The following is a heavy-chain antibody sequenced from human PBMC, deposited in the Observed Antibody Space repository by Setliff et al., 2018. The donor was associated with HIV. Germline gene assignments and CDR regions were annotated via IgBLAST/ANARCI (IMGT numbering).Heavy chain of an antibody. D-gene: IGHD3-22*01. CDR3: ARVGWDYYDSSGVGEFDY. J-gene: IGHJ4*02. V-gene: IGHV4-38-2*02. CDR2: IYYSGRT. Sequence: SETLSLTCTVSGYSISSGYYWGWIRQPPGKGLEWIGSIYYSGRTYYNPSLKSRVTISVDTSKNQFSMKLSSVTAADTAVYYCARVGWDYYDSSGVGEFDYWGQGTLVTVSS. CDR1: GYSISSGYY.